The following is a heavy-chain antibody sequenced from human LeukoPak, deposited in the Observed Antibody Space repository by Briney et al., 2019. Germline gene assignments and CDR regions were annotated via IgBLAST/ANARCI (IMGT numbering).Heavy chain of an antibody. CDR3: ARGSGTMIVAFDI. CDR1: GYTFTSYD. J-gene: IGHJ3*02. Sequence: GASVKVSCKASGYTFTSYDINWVRQATGKGLEGMGWMNPNSGNTGYAQKFQGRVTMTRNTSISTAYMELSSLRSEDTAVYYCARGSGTMIVAFDIWGQGTMVTVSS. V-gene: IGHV1-8*01. CDR2: MNPNSGNT. D-gene: IGHD3-22*01.